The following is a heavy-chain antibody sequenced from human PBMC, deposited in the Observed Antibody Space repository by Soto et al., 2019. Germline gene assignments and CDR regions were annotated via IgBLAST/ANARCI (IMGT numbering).Heavy chain of an antibody. Sequence: GASVKVSCKASRGTFSSYAISWVRQAPGKGLEWMGGFDPEDGETIYAQKFQGRVTMTEDTSTDTAYMELSSLRSEDTAVYYCATATMVRGVIITGSLDYWGQGTLVTVSS. CDR2: FDPEDGET. D-gene: IGHD3-10*01. V-gene: IGHV1-24*01. CDR3: ATATMVRGVIITGSLDY. CDR1: RGTFSSYA. J-gene: IGHJ4*02.